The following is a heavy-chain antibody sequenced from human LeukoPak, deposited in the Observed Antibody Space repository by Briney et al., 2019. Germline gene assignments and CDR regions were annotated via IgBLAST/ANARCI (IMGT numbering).Heavy chain of an antibody. V-gene: IGHV4-61*01. D-gene: IGHD3-22*01. Sequence: SETLSLTCTVSGGSISSSRHFWSWIRQPPGKGLEWIGYIYYSGSTNYNPSLKSRVTISVDTSKNQFSLRLSSVTAADTAVYYCARVTGYMIEDYFDYWGQGTLVTVSS. CDR2: IYYSGST. CDR1: GGSISSSRHF. CDR3: ARVTGYMIEDYFDY. J-gene: IGHJ4*02.